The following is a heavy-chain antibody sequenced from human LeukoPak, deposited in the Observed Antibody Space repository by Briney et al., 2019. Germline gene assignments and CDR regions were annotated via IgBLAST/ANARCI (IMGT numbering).Heavy chain of an antibody. Sequence: ASVKVSCKASGYTFTSYYMHWVRQAPGQGLEWMGIINPSGVSTSYAQKFQGRVTMTRDMSTSTAYMELSRLRSDDTAVYYCARPRSSTEFDPWGQGTLVTVSS. CDR3: ARPRSSTEFDP. J-gene: IGHJ5*02. D-gene: IGHD2-2*01. CDR2: INPSGVST. V-gene: IGHV1-46*01. CDR1: GYTFTSYY.